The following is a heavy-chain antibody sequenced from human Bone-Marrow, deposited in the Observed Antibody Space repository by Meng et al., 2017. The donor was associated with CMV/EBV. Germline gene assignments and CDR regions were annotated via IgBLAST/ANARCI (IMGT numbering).Heavy chain of an antibody. V-gene: IGHV3-7*01. CDR2: IKQDGSEK. Sequence: GESLKISCAASGFTFSSYWMSWVRQAPGKGLEWVANIKQDGSEKYYVDSVKGRFTISRDNAKNSLYLQMNSLRAEDTAVYYCARDQVVGATFYYYGMDVWGQGTTV. CDR3: ARDQVVGATFYYYGMDV. J-gene: IGHJ6*02. D-gene: IGHD1-26*01. CDR1: GFTFSSYW.